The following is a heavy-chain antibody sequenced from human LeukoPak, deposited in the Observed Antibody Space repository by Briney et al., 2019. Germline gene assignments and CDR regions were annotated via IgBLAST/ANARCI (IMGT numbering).Heavy chain of an antibody. CDR2: IYYSGST. V-gene: IGHV4-59*01. CDR3: ARMAYCGGDCYGAFDI. J-gene: IGHJ3*02. D-gene: IGHD2-21*01. CDR1: GGSISSYY. Sequence: SETLSLTCTVSGGSISSYYWGWLRQPPGKGLEWIGYIYYSGSTNYNPSLKSRVTISVDTSKNQFSLKLSSVTAADTAVYYCARMAYCGGDCYGAFDIWGQGTMVTVSS.